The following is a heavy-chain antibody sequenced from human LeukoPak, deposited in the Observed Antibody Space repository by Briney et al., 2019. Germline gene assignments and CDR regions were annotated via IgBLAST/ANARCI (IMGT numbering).Heavy chain of an antibody. D-gene: IGHD3-10*01. CDR1: GGTFSSYA. CDR2: IIPILGIA. Sequence: SVKVSCKASGGTFSSYAISWVRQAPGQGLEWMGRIIPILGIANYAQKFQGRVTITADKSTSTAYMELSSLRSEDTAVYYCAREQGSRWFDPWGPGTLVTVSS. J-gene: IGHJ5*02. CDR3: AREQGSRWFDP. V-gene: IGHV1-69*04.